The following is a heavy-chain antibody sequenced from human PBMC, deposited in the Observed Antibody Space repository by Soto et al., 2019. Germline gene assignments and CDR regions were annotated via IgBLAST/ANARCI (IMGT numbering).Heavy chain of an antibody. CDR1: GFTFSSYA. V-gene: IGHV3-23*01. CDR2: ISGSGGST. D-gene: IGHD5-18*01. Sequence: VQLLESGGGLVQPGGSLRLSCAASGFTFSSYAMSWVRQAPGKGLEWVSAISGSGGSTYYADSVKGRFTISRDNSKNTLYLQMNSLRAEDTAVYYCAKDHRSGYSYGYRFDYWGQGTLVTVSS. CDR3: AKDHRSGYSYGYRFDY. J-gene: IGHJ4*02.